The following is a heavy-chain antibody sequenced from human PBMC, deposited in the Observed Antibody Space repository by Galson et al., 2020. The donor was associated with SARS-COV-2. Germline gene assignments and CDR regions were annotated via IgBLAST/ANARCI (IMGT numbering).Heavy chain of an antibody. CDR1: GFTFSSYG. J-gene: IGHJ4*02. V-gene: IGHV3-30*18. Sequence: GGSLRLSCAASGFTFSSYGMHWVRQAPGKGLEWVALISYDGSNKYYADSVKGRFTISRDNSKNTLYLDMNSLRAEDTAVYYCAKDRQYYYGSGVFDHWGQGTLVTVSS. D-gene: IGHD3-10*01. CDR2: ISYDGSNK. CDR3: AKDRQYYYGSGVFDH.